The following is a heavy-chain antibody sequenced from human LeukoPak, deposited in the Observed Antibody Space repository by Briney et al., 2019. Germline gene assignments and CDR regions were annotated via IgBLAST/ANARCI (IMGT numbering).Heavy chain of an antibody. Sequence: PGGSLRLSCAASGFTFSSYRMTWVRQAPGKGLEWVSYISSSSSSVYYADSVKGRFTISRDNSKNTLYLQMNSLRAEDTAVYYCAKFDEYCDSTRCTGYFAHWGQGTLVTVSS. CDR1: GFTFSSYR. J-gene: IGHJ4*02. D-gene: IGHD2-2*01. V-gene: IGHV3-48*04. CDR2: ISSSSSSV. CDR3: AKFDEYCDSTRCTGYFAH.